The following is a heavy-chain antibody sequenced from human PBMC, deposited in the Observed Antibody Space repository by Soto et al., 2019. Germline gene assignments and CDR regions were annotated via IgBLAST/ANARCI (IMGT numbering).Heavy chain of an antibody. CDR1: GYTFASYA. Sequence: QVQLVQSGAEVKKPGASVKVSCKASGYTFASYAISWMRQAPGQGLEWMGWISAYNGNTNYAQKIQGRVTMNTDTSTSTASMELRSLRSDDTAVYYCARDPPPPDYWGQGTLVTVSS. V-gene: IGHV1-18*01. CDR2: ISAYNGNT. CDR3: ARDPPPPDY. J-gene: IGHJ4*02.